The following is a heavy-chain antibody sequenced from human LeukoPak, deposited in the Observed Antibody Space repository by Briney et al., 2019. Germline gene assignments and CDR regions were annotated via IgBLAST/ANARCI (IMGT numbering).Heavy chain of an antibody. V-gene: IGHV4-4*07. J-gene: IGHJ6*03. Sequence: KPSETLSLTCTVSSGSISSYYWSWIRQPAGKGLEWIGRIYTSGSTNYNPSLKSRVTMSVDTSKNQFSLKLSSVTAADTAVYYCARSAQYYYYYYMDVWGKGTTVTISS. CDR3: ARSAQYYYYYYMDV. CDR1: SGSISSYY. CDR2: IYTSGST.